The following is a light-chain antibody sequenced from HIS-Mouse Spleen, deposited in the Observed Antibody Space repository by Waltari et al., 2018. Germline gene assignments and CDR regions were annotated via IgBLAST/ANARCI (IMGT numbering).Light chain of an antibody. CDR2: AAS. V-gene: IGKV1-39*01. Sequence: DIQMTQSPSSLSASVGDRVPITCRASQSISSYLNWYQQKPGKAPKHLIYAASSLQSGVPSRFSGSGSWTDFTLTISSLQPEDFATYYCQQSYSTPRTFGQGTKLEIK. CDR3: QQSYSTPRT. J-gene: IGKJ2*01. CDR1: QSISSY.